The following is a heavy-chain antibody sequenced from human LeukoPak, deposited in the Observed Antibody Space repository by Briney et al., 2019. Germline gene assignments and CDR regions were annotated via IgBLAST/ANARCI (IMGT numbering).Heavy chain of an antibody. D-gene: IGHD3-10*01. CDR1: GYTFTGYY. V-gene: IGHV1-2*02. CDR3: AKAPGFGMVRGVIIYYFDY. Sequence: ASVKVSCKASGYTFTGYYMHWVRQAPGQGLEWMGWINPNSGGTNYAQKFQGRVTMTRDTSISTAYMELSRLRSDDTAVYYCAKAPGFGMVRGVIIYYFDYWGQGTLVTVSS. CDR2: INPNSGGT. J-gene: IGHJ4*02.